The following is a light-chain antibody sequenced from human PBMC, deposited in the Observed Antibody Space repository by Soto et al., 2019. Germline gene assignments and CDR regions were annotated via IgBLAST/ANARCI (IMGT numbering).Light chain of an antibody. CDR1: SSDVGDYDY. CDR3: SSYTSSTYV. CDR2: EVT. V-gene: IGLV2-14*01. J-gene: IGLJ1*01. Sequence: VLTQPASVSGSPGQSITISCTGSSSDVGDYDYVSWYQQHPDKAPKLIIYEVTNRPSGVSNRFSGSKSGNTASLSISGLQAEDEADYYCSSYTSSTYVFGTGTKVTVL.